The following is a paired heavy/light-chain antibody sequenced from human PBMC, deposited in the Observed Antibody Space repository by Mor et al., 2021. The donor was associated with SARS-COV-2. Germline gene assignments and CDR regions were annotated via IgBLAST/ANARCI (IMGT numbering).Heavy chain of an antibody. V-gene: IGHV1-18*01. CDR2: ITSSSDTT. D-gene: IGHD2-15*01. Sequence: QVQLVQSGAEVKKPGASVKVSCKASGYTFINSAITWVRQAPGQGLEWMGWITSSSDTTNYAHKFQGRVTMTTDTSTSTAYMELRSLRSDDTAVYYCARVALRCNRSGGNCYSLSGFDPWGQGTLVTVSS. J-gene: IGHJ5*02. CDR3: ARVALRCNRSGGNCYSLSGFDP. CDR1: GYTFINSA.
Light chain of an antibody. CDR2: AAS. J-gene: IGKJ1*01. Sequence: EIVMTQSPATLSVSPGERATLSCRASQSLSSNLAWYQQKPGQAPRLLIHAASARATGIPARFSGSGSGTEFTLTISSLQSEDFAVYYCQQYNHWPTFGQGTKVEIK. CDR1: QSLSSN. V-gene: IGKV3-15*01. CDR3: QQYNHWPT.